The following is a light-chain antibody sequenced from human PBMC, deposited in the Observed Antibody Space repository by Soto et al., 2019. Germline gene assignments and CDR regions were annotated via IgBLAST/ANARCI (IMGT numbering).Light chain of an antibody. V-gene: IGKV3-20*01. CDR2: GAS. Sequence: EIVLTQSPGTLSLSPGERATLSCRASQSVSSSYLAWYQQKPGQAPRLLIYGASSRATGIPDRFSGSGSGTEFTLIISRLEPEDFALYYCQQYGSSPRTFGQGTKVEIK. CDR1: QSVSSSY. CDR3: QQYGSSPRT. J-gene: IGKJ1*01.